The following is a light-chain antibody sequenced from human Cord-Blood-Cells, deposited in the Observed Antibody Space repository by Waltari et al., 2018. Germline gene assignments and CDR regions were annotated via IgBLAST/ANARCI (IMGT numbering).Light chain of an antibody. V-gene: IGLV2-23*01. CDR2: EGS. J-gene: IGLJ3*02. CDR3: CSYAGSSTSWV. Sequence: QSALTQPASVSGSPGQSLTLSCTGTSSDVGSYNLVSWYQQHPGKAPKLMIYEGSKRPSGVSNRFSGSKSGNTASLTISGLQAEDEADYYCCSYAGSSTSWVFGGGTKLTVL. CDR1: SSDVGSYNL.